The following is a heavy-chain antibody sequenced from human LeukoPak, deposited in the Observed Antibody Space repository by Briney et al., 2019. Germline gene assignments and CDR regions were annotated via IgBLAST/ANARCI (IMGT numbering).Heavy chain of an antibody. CDR3: AKAPAIVVVVAATQY. V-gene: IGHV3-7*03. CDR2: IKEDGSER. CDR1: AFILSGHW. J-gene: IGHJ4*02. Sequence: RGSLRLSCEGSAFILSGHWMNWVRQTPGKGLEWVASIKEDGSERQYVDSVKGRFSISRDNTKGSLFLQMNSLRAEDTAVYYCAKAPAIVVVVAATQYWGQGTLVTVSS. D-gene: IGHD2-15*01.